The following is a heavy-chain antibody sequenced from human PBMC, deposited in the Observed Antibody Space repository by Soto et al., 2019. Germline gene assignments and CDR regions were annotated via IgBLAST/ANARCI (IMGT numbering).Heavy chain of an antibody. CDR3: ARDSYSYGWFXP. CDR1: GGSISSGGYS. J-gene: IGHJ5*02. Sequence: SETLALTCAVSGGSISSGGYSWSWIRQPPGKGLEWIGYIYHSGSTYYNPSLKSRVTISVDRSKNQFSLKLSSVTAADTAVYYCARDSYSYGWFXPWGQGTLVXVSS. D-gene: IGHD5-18*01. V-gene: IGHV4-30-2*01. CDR2: IYHSGST.